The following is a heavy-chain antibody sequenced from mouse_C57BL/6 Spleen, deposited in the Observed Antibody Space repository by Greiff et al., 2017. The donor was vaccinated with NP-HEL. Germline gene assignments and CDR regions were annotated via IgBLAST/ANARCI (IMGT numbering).Heavy chain of an antibody. CDR3: AREDSSGSWFAY. J-gene: IGHJ3*01. CDR2: INPNNGGT. V-gene: IGHV1-18*01. Sequence: VQLQQSGPELVKPGASVKIPCKASGYTFTDYNVDWVKQSHGKSLEWIGDINPNNGGTIYNQKFKGKATLTVDKSSSTAYMELRSLTSEDTAVYYCAREDSSGSWFAYWGQGTLVTVSA. CDR1: GYTFTDYN. D-gene: IGHD3-2*02.